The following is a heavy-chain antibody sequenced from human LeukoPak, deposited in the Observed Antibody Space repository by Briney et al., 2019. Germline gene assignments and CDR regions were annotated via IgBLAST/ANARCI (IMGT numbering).Heavy chain of an antibody. Sequence: GGSLRLSCAASGFTFSSYSMNWVRQAPGKGLEWVSSISSSSSYIYYADSVKGRFTTSRDNAKNSLYLQMNSLRAEDTAVYYCARIRVVPASYDAFDIWGQGTMVTVSS. CDR2: ISSSSSYI. CDR3: ARIRVVPASYDAFDI. J-gene: IGHJ3*02. CDR1: GFTFSSYS. D-gene: IGHD2-2*01. V-gene: IGHV3-21*01.